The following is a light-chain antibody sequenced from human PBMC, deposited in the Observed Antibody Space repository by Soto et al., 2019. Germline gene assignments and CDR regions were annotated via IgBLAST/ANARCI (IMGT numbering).Light chain of an antibody. V-gene: IGKV3-15*01. CDR1: ESVSSK. Sequence: EIVLNHTPSTLCISTLYTATLSFRASESVSSKLVWYQKKPGQAPRLLIHDASTRATGIPARFSGSGSGTEFILTICSVESEDFAIYYCQRHYEWPTFGQGSLLEFK. CDR2: DAS. J-gene: IGKJ5*01. CDR3: QRHYEWPT.